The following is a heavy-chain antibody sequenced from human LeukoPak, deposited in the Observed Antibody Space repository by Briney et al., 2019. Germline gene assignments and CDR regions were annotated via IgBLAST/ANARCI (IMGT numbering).Heavy chain of an antibody. J-gene: IGHJ3*02. CDR1: GGSISSSTYY. Sequence: SETLSLTCTVSGGSISSSTYYWGWIRQPPGKGLEWIGNIYYSGSTHYNPSLKSRLTISVDTSKNQFSLKLSSVTAADTAVYYCARVRYSYYDFWSGYAFDIWGQGTMVTVSS. CDR3: ARVRYSYYDFWSGYAFDI. CDR2: IYYSGST. D-gene: IGHD3-3*01. V-gene: IGHV4-39*07.